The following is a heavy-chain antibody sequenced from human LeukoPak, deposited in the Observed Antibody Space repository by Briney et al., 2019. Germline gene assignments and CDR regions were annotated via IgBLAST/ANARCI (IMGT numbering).Heavy chain of an antibody. J-gene: IGHJ5*02. CDR2: IIPIFGTA. D-gene: IGHD2-2*01. V-gene: IGHV1-69*13. CDR3: ARDRSRGPSYNWFDP. Sequence: SVKVSCKASGGTFISYAISWVRQAPGQGLEWMGGIIPIFGTANYAQKFQGRVTITADESTSTAYVELSSLRSEDTAVYYCARDRSRGPSYNWFDPWGQGTLVTVSS. CDR1: GGTFISYA.